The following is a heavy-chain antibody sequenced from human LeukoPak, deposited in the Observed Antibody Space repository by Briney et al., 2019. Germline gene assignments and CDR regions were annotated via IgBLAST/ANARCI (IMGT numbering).Heavy chain of an antibody. Sequence: SQTLSRTCTVSGGSISSGSYYWSWIRQPAGKGLEWIGRIYTSGSTNYNPSLKSRVTISVDTSKNQFSLKLSSVTAADTAVYYCASYSGSYYSAFDIWGQGTMVTVSS. J-gene: IGHJ3*02. CDR3: ASYSGSYYSAFDI. D-gene: IGHD1-26*01. CDR2: IYTSGST. V-gene: IGHV4-61*02. CDR1: GGSISSGSYY.